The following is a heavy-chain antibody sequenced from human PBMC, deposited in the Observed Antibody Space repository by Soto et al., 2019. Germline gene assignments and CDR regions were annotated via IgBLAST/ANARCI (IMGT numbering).Heavy chain of an antibody. V-gene: IGHV3-11*01. CDR2: ISSSGSTI. CDR1: GFTFSDYY. CDR3: ARNNWNYGMGSSYGMDV. Sequence: QVQLVESGGGLVKPGGSLRLSCAASGFTFSDYYMSWIRQAPGKGLEWVSYISSSGSTIYHADSVKGRITTSRDNAXNXRYLQMNGLRAEDTAVYYCARNNWNYGMGSSYGMDVWGQGTTVTVSS. D-gene: IGHD1-7*01. J-gene: IGHJ6*02.